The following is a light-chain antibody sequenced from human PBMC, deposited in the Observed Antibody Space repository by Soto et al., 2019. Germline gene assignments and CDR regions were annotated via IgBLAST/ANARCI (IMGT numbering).Light chain of an antibody. CDR2: DAS. V-gene: IGKV1-13*02. CDR1: QGISSA. Sequence: AIQLTQSPSSLSASVGDRVTITCRASQGISSALAWYQQKPGKAPKLLIYDASSLESGVPSRFSGSGSGTDLTLTISSLQPEDFATYYCQQFNSYPAWTFGQGTKVDIK. CDR3: QQFNSYPAWT. J-gene: IGKJ1*01.